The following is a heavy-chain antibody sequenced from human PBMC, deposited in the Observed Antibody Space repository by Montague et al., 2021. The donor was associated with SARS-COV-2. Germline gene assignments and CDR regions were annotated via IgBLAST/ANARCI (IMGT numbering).Heavy chain of an antibody. CDR3: ARGVETGTLFTYYYYGMDV. CDR1: GFTFSSYA. Sequence: SLRLSCAASGFTFSSYAMYWVRQAPGKGLEWVAVTSYDGSNKYYADSVKGRFTISRDNSKNTLYVQMDSLRAEDTAVYYCARGVETGTLFTYYYYGMDVWGQGTTVTVSS. CDR2: TSYDGSNK. J-gene: IGHJ6*02. V-gene: IGHV3-30-3*01. D-gene: IGHD1-7*01.